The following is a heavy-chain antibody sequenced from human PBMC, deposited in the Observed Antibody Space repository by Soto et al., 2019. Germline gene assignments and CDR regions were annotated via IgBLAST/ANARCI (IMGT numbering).Heavy chain of an antibody. CDR1: GFTFSNAW. V-gene: IGHV3-15*01. CDR3: TKTEDRYDYIWGRYRLDAFDI. J-gene: IGHJ3*02. D-gene: IGHD3-16*02. Sequence: PGGSLRLSCAASGFTFSNAWISWGRQAPGKGLGWGCRIKGKTDGGTTDYAAPGTGRVTISRDDSKNTLYLQMNSLETEDTAVYSCTKTEDRYDYIWGRYRLDAFDIWGQGKMVTVSS. CDR2: IKGKTDGGTT.